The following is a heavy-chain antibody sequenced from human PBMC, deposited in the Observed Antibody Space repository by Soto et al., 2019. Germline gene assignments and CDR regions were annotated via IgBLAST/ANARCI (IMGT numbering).Heavy chain of an antibody. D-gene: IGHD3-10*01. V-gene: IGHV3-66*01. CDR1: GFTVSSNY. Sequence: PGGSLRLSCAASGFTVSSNYMSWVRQAPGKGLEWVSVIYSGGSTYYADSVKGRFTISRDNSKNTLYLQMNSLRAEDTAVYYCARALSLRGSGSYYHFDYWGQGTLVTVSS. CDR2: IYSGGST. J-gene: IGHJ4*02. CDR3: ARALSLRGSGSYYHFDY.